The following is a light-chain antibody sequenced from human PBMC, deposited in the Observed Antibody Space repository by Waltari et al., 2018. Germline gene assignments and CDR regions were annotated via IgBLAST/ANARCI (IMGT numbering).Light chain of an antibody. Sequence: QSALTQPRPVSGSPGQSVPLSCTGTIHDIGSDNYISWYQHTPDNAPKLIIYDVDRRPSGVPYRFSASKSGITASLTISRLQSADEGDYYCCSYAGKYTFVFGGGTKLTV. CDR2: DVD. J-gene: IGLJ2*01. CDR3: CSYAGKYTFV. CDR1: IHDIGSDNY. V-gene: IGLV2-11*01.